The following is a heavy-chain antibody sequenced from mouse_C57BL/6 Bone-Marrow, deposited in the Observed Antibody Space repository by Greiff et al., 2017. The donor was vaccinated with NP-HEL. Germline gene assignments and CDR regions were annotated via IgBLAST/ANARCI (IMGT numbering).Heavy chain of an antibody. Sequence: EVQLVESGGGLVQPGESLKLSCESNEYEFPSHDMSWVRKTPEKRLELVAAINSDGGSTYYPDTMQRRFIISRDNTKKTLYLQMSSLRSEDTALYYCASYCSNSLGFDYWGQGTTLTVSS. D-gene: IGHD2-5*01. CDR1: EYEFPSHD. J-gene: IGHJ2*01. CDR3: ASYCSNSLGFDY. CDR2: INSDGGST. V-gene: IGHV5-2*01.